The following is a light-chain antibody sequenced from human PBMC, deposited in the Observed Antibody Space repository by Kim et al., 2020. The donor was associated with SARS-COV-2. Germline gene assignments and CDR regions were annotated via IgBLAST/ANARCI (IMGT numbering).Light chain of an antibody. CDR2: LNSDGSH. J-gene: IGLJ2*01. CDR1: SGHSSYA. V-gene: IGLV4-69*01. CDR3: QTWGTGIVV. Sequence: ASVKLTCTLSSGHSSYAIAWHQQQPEKGPRYLMKLNSDGSHSKGDGIPDRFSGSSSGAERNLTISSLQSEDEADYYCQTWGTGIVVFGGGTQLTVL.